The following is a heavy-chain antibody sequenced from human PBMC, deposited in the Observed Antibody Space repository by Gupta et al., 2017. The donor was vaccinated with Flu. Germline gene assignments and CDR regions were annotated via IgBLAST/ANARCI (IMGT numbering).Heavy chain of an antibody. CDR2: ISYDGSSK. Sequence: VRQAPGKGLEWVAVISYDGSSKYYADSVKGRFTISRDNSKNTLFLEMNSLTTEDTAVYYCAKTNTTMDQFDYWGQGSLVTVSS. V-gene: IGHV3-30*18. CDR3: AKTNTTMDQFDY. D-gene: IGHD5-18*01. J-gene: IGHJ4*02.